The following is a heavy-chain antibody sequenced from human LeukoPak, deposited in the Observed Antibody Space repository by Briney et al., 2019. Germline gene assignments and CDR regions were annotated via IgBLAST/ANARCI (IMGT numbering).Heavy chain of an antibody. J-gene: IGHJ6*03. Sequence: SETLSPTCAVYGGSISCYYWSWIRLPPGKGLEWVGDINHSGSTNYNPSLKSRVTISVDTSNNQPYLKLSSLTAADPPVYHCARAVTIFGVVIISRGRYYYLDVWGKGTAVTVSS. CDR3: ARAVTIFGVVIISRGRYYYLDV. D-gene: IGHD3-3*01. V-gene: IGHV4-34*01. CDR2: INHSGST. CDR1: GGSISCYY.